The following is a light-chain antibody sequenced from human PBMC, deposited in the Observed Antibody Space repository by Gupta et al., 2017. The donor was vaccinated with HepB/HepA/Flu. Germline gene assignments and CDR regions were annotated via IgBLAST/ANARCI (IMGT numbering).Light chain of an antibody. J-gene: IGKJ2*01. V-gene: IGKV1-33*01. CDR2: GAS. CDR3: QQDDHLPYT. Sequence: EIQLTQSPSSLSSSVGDRVTITCQATHDIKTFLNWFQQKSGKAPRLLIYGASNLESGVPPRFSGSGSGTQFSFTITNLQPEDVASYVCQQDDHLPYTFGQGTELDI. CDR1: HDIKTF.